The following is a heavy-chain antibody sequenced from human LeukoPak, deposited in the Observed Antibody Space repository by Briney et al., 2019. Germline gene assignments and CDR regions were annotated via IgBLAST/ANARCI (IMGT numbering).Heavy chain of an antibody. CDR1: GGSFSDYY. CDR3: ASSARLGY. CDR2: INHSGNT. Sequence: PSETLSLTCAIYGGSFSDYYWSWIRQPPGKGLEWIGEINHSGNTNYNPSLKSRVIISVDTPEKQFSLKMRSVTAADTAVYYCASSARLGYWGQGTLVTVSS. V-gene: IGHV4-34*01. D-gene: IGHD2-21*01. J-gene: IGHJ4*02.